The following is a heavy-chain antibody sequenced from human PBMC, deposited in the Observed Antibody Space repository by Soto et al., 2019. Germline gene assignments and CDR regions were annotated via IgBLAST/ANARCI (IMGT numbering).Heavy chain of an antibody. Sequence: GGSLRLSCAASGFTFSSYAMSWVRQAPGKGLEWVSAISGSGGSTYYADYVKGRFTISRDNSKNTLYLQMNSLRAEDTAVYYCAKVGYDSSGYYRHFDYWGQGTLVTVSS. V-gene: IGHV3-23*01. D-gene: IGHD3-22*01. CDR3: AKVGYDSSGYYRHFDY. CDR2: ISGSGGST. J-gene: IGHJ4*02. CDR1: GFTFSSYA.